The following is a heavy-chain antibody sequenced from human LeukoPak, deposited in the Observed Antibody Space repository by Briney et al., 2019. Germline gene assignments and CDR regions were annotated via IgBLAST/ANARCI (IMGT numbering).Heavy chain of an antibody. Sequence: GGSLRLSCAASGFRFGDYWMTWARHIPGEGLEWVANIKQDGAEKHYAESVEGRFIISRDNAKNSLFLEMDSLKVEDTAVYYCARVGAWDLQRVFEYWGQGTLVTVSS. V-gene: IGHV3-7*01. J-gene: IGHJ4*02. CDR3: ARVGAWDLQRVFEY. CDR1: GFRFGDYW. D-gene: IGHD1-26*01. CDR2: IKQDGAEK.